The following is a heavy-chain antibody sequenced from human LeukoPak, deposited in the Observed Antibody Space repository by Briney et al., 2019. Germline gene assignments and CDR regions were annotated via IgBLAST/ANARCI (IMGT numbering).Heavy chain of an antibody. Sequence: GASVKVSCKASGYTFTSYGISWVRQAPGQGLEWMGWISAYNGNTNYAQKLQGRVTMTTDTSTSTAYMELRSLRSDDTAVYYCARVCGTYDILPGYYYYLDVWGKGTTVTVSS. V-gene: IGHV1-18*01. J-gene: IGHJ6*03. CDR1: GYTFTSYG. D-gene: IGHD3-9*01. CDR2: ISAYNGNT. CDR3: ARVCGTYDILPGYYYYLDV.